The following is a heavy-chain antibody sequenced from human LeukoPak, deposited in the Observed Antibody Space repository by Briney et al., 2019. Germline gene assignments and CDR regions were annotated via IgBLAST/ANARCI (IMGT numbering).Heavy chain of an antibody. CDR3: ASVDTAMVMYY. J-gene: IGHJ4*02. CDR2: IYYSGST. D-gene: IGHD5-18*01. Sequence: PSGTLSLTCAVSGDSISSDIWWNWVRQPPGKGLEWIGYIYYSGSTNYNPSLKSRVTISVDTSKNQFSLRLSSVTAADTAVYYCASVDTAMVMYYWGQGTLVTVSS. V-gene: IGHV4-4*02. CDR1: GDSISSDIW.